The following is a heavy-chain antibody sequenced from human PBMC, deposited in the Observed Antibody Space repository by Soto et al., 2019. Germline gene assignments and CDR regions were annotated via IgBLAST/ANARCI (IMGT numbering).Heavy chain of an antibody. V-gene: IGHV4-34*01. J-gene: IGHJ4*02. CDR3: ARVYGDCDY. D-gene: IGHD4-17*01. CDR1: GGSFSGYY. CDR2: INHSGST. Sequence: QVQLQQWGAGLLKPSETLSLTCAVYGGSFSGYYWSWIRQPPGKGLEWIGEINHSGSTNYNPSLKRRVTISVDTSKNQFSLELSSVTAADTAVYYCARVYGDCDYWGQGTLVTVSS.